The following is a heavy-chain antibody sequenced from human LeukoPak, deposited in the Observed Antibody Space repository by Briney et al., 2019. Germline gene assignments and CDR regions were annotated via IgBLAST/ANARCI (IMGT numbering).Heavy chain of an antibody. CDR2: IIPIFGTA. D-gene: IGHD1-1*01. CDR3: ATTGTDYYYYYMDV. J-gene: IGHJ6*03. CDR1: GGTFSSYA. V-gene: IGHV1-69*13. Sequence: SVEVSCKASGGTFSSYAISWVRQAPGQGLEWMGGIIPIFGTANYAQKFQGRVTITADESTSTAYMELSSLRSEDTAVYYCATTGTDYYYYYMDVWGKGTTVTVSS.